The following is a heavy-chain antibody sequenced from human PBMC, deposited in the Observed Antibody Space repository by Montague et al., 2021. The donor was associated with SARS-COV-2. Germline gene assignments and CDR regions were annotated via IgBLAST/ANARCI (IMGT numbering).Heavy chain of an antibody. Sequence: SETLFLTCAVSGGSITSDNWCTWVRQSPGKVLEWIGEIYHSGTTNYNPSLQSRLTISIDKSRNHPSLNLTSVTAADTAIYYCALPLGGARFDPWGQGILVTVSA. CDR3: ALPLGGARFDP. D-gene: IGHD3-16*01. CDR1: GGSITSDNW. V-gene: IGHV4-4*02. CDR2: IYHSGTT. J-gene: IGHJ5*02.